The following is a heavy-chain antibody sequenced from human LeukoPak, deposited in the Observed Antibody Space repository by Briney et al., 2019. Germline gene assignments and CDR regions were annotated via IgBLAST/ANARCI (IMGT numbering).Heavy chain of an antibody. CDR3: ARGSYDFWSGWTDWFDP. Sequence: SETLSLTCTVSGGSISSSSYYWGWVRQPPGKGLEWIGSIYYSGSTYYNPSLKSRVTISVDTSKNQFSLKLSSVTAADTAVYYCARGSYDFWSGWTDWFDPWGLGTLVTVSS. J-gene: IGHJ5*02. CDR2: IYYSGST. CDR1: GGSISSSSYY. D-gene: IGHD3-3*01. V-gene: IGHV4-39*01.